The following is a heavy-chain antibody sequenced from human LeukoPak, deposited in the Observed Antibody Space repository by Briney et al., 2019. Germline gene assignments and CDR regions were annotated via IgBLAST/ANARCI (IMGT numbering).Heavy chain of an antibody. J-gene: IGHJ4*02. CDR3: ARASWISSSVAVR. D-gene: IGHD6-25*01. V-gene: IGHV3-23*01. CDR2: LRGNGET. CDR1: GLSFSSFA. Sequence: GGSLRLSCPASGLSFSSFAMSWVRQGPARGLEWVSSLRGNGETFYADSVRGRFTLSSDSFTNTVCLQLNNLRVEDTAIYYCARASWISSSVAVRWGQGTLVTLSS.